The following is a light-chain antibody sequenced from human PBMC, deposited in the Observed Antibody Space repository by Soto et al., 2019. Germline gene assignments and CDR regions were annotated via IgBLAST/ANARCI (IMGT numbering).Light chain of an antibody. CDR2: AAS. CDR1: QSGSSC. V-gene: IGKV3-11*01. CDR3: QQRSYWPIT. Sequence: EIGLTQSPSTLSLSEGERATRCCRAGQSGSSCVAWYQQEPGQAPRLLIYAASNRGTGVPCRFSGSGSWTDFTLTTISIEQEEVFVYYCQQRSYWPITFGGGTRLDIK. J-gene: IGKJ5*01.